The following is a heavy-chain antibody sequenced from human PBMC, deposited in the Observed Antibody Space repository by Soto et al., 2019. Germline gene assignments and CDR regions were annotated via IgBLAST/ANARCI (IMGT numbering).Heavy chain of an antibody. CDR2: IIPIFGAA. CDR3: ARSRLAARPDFSGDILTYYLYGLDV. D-gene: IGHD6-6*01. Sequence: GASVKVSCKASGGTFSNYPISWVRQAPGQGLEWMGGIIPIFGAANYAQKFQGRGTITADESTTTAYMELSSLRSDDTAVYYCARSRLAARPDFSGDILTYYLYGLDVWGQGTTVTVSS. V-gene: IGHV1-69*13. J-gene: IGHJ6*02. CDR1: GGTFSNYP.